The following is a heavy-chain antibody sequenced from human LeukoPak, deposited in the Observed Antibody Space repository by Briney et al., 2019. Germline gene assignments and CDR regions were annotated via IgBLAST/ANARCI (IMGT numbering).Heavy chain of an antibody. CDR2: IKEDGSDK. Sequence: GGSVRLSCAASGFTFRNYWMTWARQVPGKGLEWVANIKEDGSDKNYVDSVKGRFTIPRDNAKNSLFLQMISLRAEDTAVYYCARDASPYDSGGYYYDAFDIWGRGTMVTVSS. V-gene: IGHV3-7*01. D-gene: IGHD3-22*01. CDR3: ARDASPYDSGGYYYDAFDI. J-gene: IGHJ3*02. CDR1: GFTFRNYW.